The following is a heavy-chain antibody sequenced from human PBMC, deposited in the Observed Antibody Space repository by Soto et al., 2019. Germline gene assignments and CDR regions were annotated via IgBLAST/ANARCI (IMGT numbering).Heavy chain of an antibody. J-gene: IGHJ4*02. D-gene: IGHD3-22*01. CDR3: AANRYYYDSSGYYDY. CDR2: ISAYNGNT. V-gene: IGHV1-18*01. Sequence: ASVKVSCKASGYTFTSYGISWVRQAPGQGLEWMGWISAYNGNTNYAQKFQERVTITRDMSTSTAYMELSSLRSEDTAVYYCAANRYYYDSSGYYDYWGQGTLVTVSS. CDR1: GYTFTSYG.